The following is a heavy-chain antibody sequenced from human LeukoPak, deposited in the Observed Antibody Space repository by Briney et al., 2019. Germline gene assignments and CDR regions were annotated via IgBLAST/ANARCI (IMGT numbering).Heavy chain of an antibody. D-gene: IGHD6-13*01. Sequence: GGSLRLSCAASGFTFNSYPMSWVRQAPWERLQWVSGISGSGGSTYYADSVKGRFTISRDNSKNTLYLQMNSLRAEDTAVYYCAKSIAAAEEGSDYWGQGTLVTVSS. J-gene: IGHJ4*02. CDR2: ISGSGGST. V-gene: IGHV3-23*01. CDR1: GFTFNSYP. CDR3: AKSIAAAEEGSDY.